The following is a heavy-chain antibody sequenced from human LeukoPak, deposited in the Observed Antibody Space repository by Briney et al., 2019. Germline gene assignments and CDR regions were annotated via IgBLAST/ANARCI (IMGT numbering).Heavy chain of an antibody. D-gene: IGHD3/OR15-3a*01. J-gene: IGHJ4*02. V-gene: IGHV3-74*01. CDR1: GFTFSSYW. CDR3: ARARGNNYGFFDY. Sequence: GGSLRLSCAASGFTFSSYWMHWVRQAPGKGLVWVSRINSDGSRTYYADSVKGRFTISIDNAKNTPYLQMNSLRAEDTAVYYCARARGNNYGFFDYWGQGILVTVSS. CDR2: INSDGSRT.